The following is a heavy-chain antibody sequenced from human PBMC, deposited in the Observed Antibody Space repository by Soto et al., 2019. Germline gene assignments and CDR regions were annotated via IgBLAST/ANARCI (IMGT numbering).Heavy chain of an antibody. CDR2: IYTSGST. CDR1: GGSISSYY. CDR3: ARQWLVAVDDAFDI. J-gene: IGHJ3*02. V-gene: IGHV4-4*07. Sequence: SETLSLTCTVSGGSISSYYWSWIRQPAGKGLEWIGRIYTSGSTNYNPSLKSRVTMSVDTSKNQFSLKLSSVTAADTAVYYCARQWLVAVDDAFDIWGQGTMVTV. D-gene: IGHD6-19*01.